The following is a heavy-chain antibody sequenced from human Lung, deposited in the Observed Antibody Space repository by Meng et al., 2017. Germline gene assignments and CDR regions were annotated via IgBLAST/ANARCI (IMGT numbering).Heavy chain of an antibody. CDR2: INHSGST. V-gene: IGHV4-34*01. D-gene: IGHD4-11*01. J-gene: IGHJ4*02. CDR1: GGSFSDYD. Sequence: GPLRQWGPGLLKPSETLSLTCVVSGGSFSDYDWSWIRQPPGKGLEWIGEINHSGSTNYNPSLESRATISVDTSQNNISLKLSSVTAADSAVYYCARGPTTMAHDFDYWGKGTLVTVSS. CDR3: ARGPTTMAHDFDY.